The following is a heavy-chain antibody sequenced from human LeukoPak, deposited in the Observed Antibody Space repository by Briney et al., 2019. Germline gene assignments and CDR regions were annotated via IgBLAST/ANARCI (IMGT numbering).Heavy chain of an antibody. CDR1: GFTFSSYG. CDR2: ISYDGSNK. Sequence: GGSLRLSCAASGFTFSSYGMHWVRQAPGKGLEWVAVISYDGSNKYYADSVKGRFTISRDNSKNTLYLQMNSLRAEDTSVYYCARSPGILGTNYFDYWGQGTPVTISS. CDR3: ARSPGILGTNYFDY. J-gene: IGHJ4*02. D-gene: IGHD1-26*01. V-gene: IGHV3-30*03.